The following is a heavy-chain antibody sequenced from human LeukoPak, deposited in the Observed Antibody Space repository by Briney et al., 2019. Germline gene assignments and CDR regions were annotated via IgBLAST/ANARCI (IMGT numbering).Heavy chain of an antibody. CDR2: ISYDGSNK. Sequence: GGSLRLSCAASGFTFSSYGMHWVRQAPGKGLEWVAVISYDGSNKYYADSVKGRFTISRDNSKNTLYLQMNSLRAEDTAVYYCAIIGTSARGQGTLVTVSS. CDR3: AIIGTSA. V-gene: IGHV3-30*03. J-gene: IGHJ4*02. CDR1: GFTFSSYG.